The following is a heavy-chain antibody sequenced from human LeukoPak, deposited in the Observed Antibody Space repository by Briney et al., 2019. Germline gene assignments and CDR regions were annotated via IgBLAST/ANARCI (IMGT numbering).Heavy chain of an antibody. J-gene: IGHJ3*02. D-gene: IGHD2-21*02. Sequence: SETLSLTCTVSGGSISSGSYYWSWIRQPAGKGLEWIGSIYYSGSTYYNPSLKSRVTISVDTSKNQFSLKLSSVTAADTAVYYCARHGPPAYCGGDCYSGAFDIWGQGTMVTVSS. CDR3: ARHGPPAYCGGDCYSGAFDI. V-gene: IGHV4-39*01. CDR1: GGSISSGSYY. CDR2: IYYSGST.